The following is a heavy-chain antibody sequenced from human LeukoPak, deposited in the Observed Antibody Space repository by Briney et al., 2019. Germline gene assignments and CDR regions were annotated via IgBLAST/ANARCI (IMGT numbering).Heavy chain of an antibody. CDR3: TTDISLWFGEYHDY. D-gene: IGHD3-10*01. Sequence: GGSLRLSCAASGFTFSNAWMSWVRQAPGKGLEWVGRIKSKTDGGTTDYAAPVKGRFTISRDDSKNTLYLQMNSLKTEDTAVYYCTTDISLWFGEYHDYWGQGTLVTVSS. CDR1: GFTFSNAW. V-gene: IGHV3-15*01. J-gene: IGHJ4*02. CDR2: IKSKTDGGTT.